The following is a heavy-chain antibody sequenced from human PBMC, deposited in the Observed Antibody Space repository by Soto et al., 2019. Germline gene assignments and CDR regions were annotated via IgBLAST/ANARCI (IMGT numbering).Heavy chain of an antibody. D-gene: IGHD6-13*01. CDR2: INHSGST. Sequence: QVQLQQWGAGLLKPSETLSLTCAVYGGSFSGYYWSWIRQPPGKGLEWIGEINHSGSTNYNPSLKSRVTISVDTSNNQFSLKLSSVTAADTAVYYCARGGPGIAAAAYNWFDPWGQGTLVTVSS. CDR3: ARGGPGIAAAAYNWFDP. V-gene: IGHV4-34*01. J-gene: IGHJ5*02. CDR1: GGSFSGYY.